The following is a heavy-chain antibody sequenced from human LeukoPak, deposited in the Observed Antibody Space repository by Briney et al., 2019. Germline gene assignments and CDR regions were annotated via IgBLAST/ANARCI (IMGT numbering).Heavy chain of an antibody. CDR1: VFTFSRYS. Sequence: GGSLRLSCAASVFTFSRYSMNWVRQAPGEGLEWVSSIDSSSRYIYYADSVKGRFTISRDNAKNSLHLQMNSLRAEDTAVYYCARASLYCGSTSCYYDYWGQGTLVTVSS. CDR2: IDSSSRYI. V-gene: IGHV3-21*01. D-gene: IGHD2-2*01. CDR3: ARASLYCGSTSCYYDY. J-gene: IGHJ4*02.